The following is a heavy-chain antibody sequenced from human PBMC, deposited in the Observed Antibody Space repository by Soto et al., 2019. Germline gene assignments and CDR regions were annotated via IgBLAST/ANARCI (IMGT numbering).Heavy chain of an antibody. CDR2: IYWDDCK. Sequence: QITLKESGPTLVRPTQTLTLTCAFSGFSLSTSGVGVGWIRQPPGKALEWLAVIYWDDCKHYSPSLRSRLTITKDPSKNQVVLTMTNMDPMDAGTYYCAHKGPEDWPRDSRGQGTLVTVSP. CDR1: GFSLSTSGVG. CDR3: AHKGPEDWPRDS. V-gene: IGHV2-5*02. J-gene: IGHJ4*02. D-gene: IGHD3-9*01.